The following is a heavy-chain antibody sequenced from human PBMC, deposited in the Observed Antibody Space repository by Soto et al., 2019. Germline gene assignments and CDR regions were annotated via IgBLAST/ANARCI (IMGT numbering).Heavy chain of an antibody. CDR3: ARARLATTNDAFDI. Sequence: GGSLRLSCAASGFTFSSYSMNWVRQAPGKGLEWVSSISSSSSYIYYADSVKGRFTISRDNAKNSLYLQMNSLRAEDTAVYYCARARLATTNDAFDIWGQGTMVTVSS. D-gene: IGHD3-9*01. CDR2: ISSSSSYI. CDR1: GFTFSSYS. J-gene: IGHJ3*02. V-gene: IGHV3-21*01.